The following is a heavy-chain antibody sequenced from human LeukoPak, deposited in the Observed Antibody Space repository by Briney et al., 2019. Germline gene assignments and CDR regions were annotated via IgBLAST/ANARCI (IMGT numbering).Heavy chain of an antibody. D-gene: IGHD2-2*02. V-gene: IGHV4-34*01. CDR1: GEPFNGYY. J-gene: IGHJ4*02. CDR3: GSRYFCGSTGCYIFDS. Sequence: SETLSLTCAVYGEPFNGYYWNWIRQSPGKGLEWIGEINHSGSTNYNPSLKSRVTISVDTSKNQFSLKLNSVTAAETVVYYCGSRYFCGSTGCYIFDSWGGGPVAPAS. CDR2: INHSGST.